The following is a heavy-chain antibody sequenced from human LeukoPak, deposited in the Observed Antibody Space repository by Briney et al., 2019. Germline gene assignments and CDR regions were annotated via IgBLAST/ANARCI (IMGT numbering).Heavy chain of an antibody. CDR3: ARDKTNGVGIFS. Sequence: ASIKVPCKASGYVFTDSYMYWVRQAPGQGLEWMGWIVPKTGATKYAQKFQGRVTMTRDTSVDTVYMELSRLTSDDTAVYYCARDKTNGVGIFSWGQGTAVTVSS. CDR1: GYVFTDSY. D-gene: IGHD2-8*01. CDR2: IVPKTGAT. J-gene: IGHJ4*02. V-gene: IGHV1-2*02.